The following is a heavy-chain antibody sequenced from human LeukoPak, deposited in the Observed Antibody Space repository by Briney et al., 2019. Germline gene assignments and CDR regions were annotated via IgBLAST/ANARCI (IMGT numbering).Heavy chain of an antibody. CDR3: ARGATISETGYFDF. Sequence: SETLSLTCAVYGGSFSRYYWSWIRQSPGKGLEWIAEIDHRGDTSYNPSVKSRVTISVDTSKNQFSLKVRSLSAADTAVYYCARGATISETGYFDFWGQGTLVTVSS. CDR1: GGSFSRYY. CDR2: IDHRGDT. D-gene: IGHD5-24*01. V-gene: IGHV4-34*01. J-gene: IGHJ4*03.